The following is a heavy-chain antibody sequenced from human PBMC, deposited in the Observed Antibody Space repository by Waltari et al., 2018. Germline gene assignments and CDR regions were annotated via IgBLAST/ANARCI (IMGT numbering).Heavy chain of an antibody. J-gene: IGHJ4*02. CDR3: ARGDVGATVPYFDY. V-gene: IGHV4-34*01. CDR2: INHSGST. CDR1: GGSFSGYY. Sequence: QVQLQQWGAGLLKPSETLSLTCAVYGGSFSGYYWSWIRQPPGKGLEWIGEINHSGSTNYNPSLKSRVSISLDTSKNQFSLKLSSVTAADTAVYYCARGDVGATVPYFDYWGQGTLVTVSS. D-gene: IGHD4-17*01.